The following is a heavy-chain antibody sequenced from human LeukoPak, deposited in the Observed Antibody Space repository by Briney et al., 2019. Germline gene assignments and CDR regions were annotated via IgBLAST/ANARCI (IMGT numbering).Heavy chain of an antibody. V-gene: IGHV3-30*02. CDR1: GFTFSSYG. J-gene: IGHJ4*02. Sequence: GGSLRLSCAASGFTFSSYGMHWVRQAPGKGLEWVAFIRYDGSNKYYADSVKGRFTISRDNSKNTLYLQMNSLRAEDTAVYYCAKDGSERYYFDYWGQGTLVTVSS. CDR2: IRYDGSNK. CDR3: AKDGSERYYFDY. D-gene: IGHD6-19*01.